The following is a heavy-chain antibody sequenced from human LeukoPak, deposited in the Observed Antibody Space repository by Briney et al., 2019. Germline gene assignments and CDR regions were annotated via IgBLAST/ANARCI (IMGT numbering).Heavy chain of an antibody. J-gene: IGHJ6*02. CDR1: GFTFSSYC. V-gene: IGHV3-48*01. Sequence: GGSLRLSCAASGFTFSSYCMSWVRQAPGKGLEWVSYISSSSTIYYAASVKGRFTISRDNAKNSLYLQMNSLRAEDTAVYYCARRSLTVAGTGYYYGMDVWGQGTTVTVSS. D-gene: IGHD6-19*01. CDR3: ARRSLTVAGTGYYYGMDV. CDR2: ISSSSTI.